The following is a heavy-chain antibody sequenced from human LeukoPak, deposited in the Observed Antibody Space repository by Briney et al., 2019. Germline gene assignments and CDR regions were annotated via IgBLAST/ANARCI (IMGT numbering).Heavy chain of an antibody. Sequence: GASVKVSCKVSGYTLTELSMHWVRQAPGKGLEWMGGFDPEDGETIYAQKFQGRVTMTEDTSTDTAYMELSSLRSEDTAVYYCVTDPAVARPNYFDYWGQGTLVTVSS. V-gene: IGHV1-24*01. CDR1: GYTLTELS. J-gene: IGHJ4*02. D-gene: IGHD6-19*01. CDR3: VTDPAVARPNYFDY. CDR2: FDPEDGET.